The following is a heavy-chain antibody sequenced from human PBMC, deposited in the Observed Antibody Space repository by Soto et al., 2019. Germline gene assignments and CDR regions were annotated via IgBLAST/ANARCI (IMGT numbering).Heavy chain of an antibody. CDR1: GFTFSSYA. Sequence: GGSLRLSCAASGFTFSSYAMSWVRQAPGKGLEWVSAISGSGGSTYYADSVKGRFTISRDNSKNTLYLQMNSLRAEDTAVYYCARSSSWGANYYYYYGMDVWRQGTTVTVSS. D-gene: IGHD6-13*01. J-gene: IGHJ6*02. V-gene: IGHV3-23*01. CDR2: ISGSGGST. CDR3: ARSSSWGANYYYYYGMDV.